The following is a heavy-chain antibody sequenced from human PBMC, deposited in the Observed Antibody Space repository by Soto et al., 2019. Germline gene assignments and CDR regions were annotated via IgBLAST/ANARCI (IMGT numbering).Heavy chain of an antibody. D-gene: IGHD2-15*01. V-gene: IGHV3-64D*08. CDR3: VKDLCSGGSCYSFDY. Sequence: GGSLRLSCSASGFTFSSYAMHWVRQAPGKGLEYVSAISSNGGSTYYADSVKGRFTISRDNSKNTLYLQMSSLRAEDTAVYYCVKDLCSGGSCYSFDYWGQGTLVTVSS. CDR2: ISSNGGST. CDR1: GFTFSSYA. J-gene: IGHJ4*02.